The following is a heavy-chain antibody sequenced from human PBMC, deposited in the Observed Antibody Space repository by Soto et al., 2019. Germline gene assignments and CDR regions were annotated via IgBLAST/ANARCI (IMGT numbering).Heavy chain of an antibody. V-gene: IGHV4-31*02. D-gene: IGHD3-16*01. CDR3: AREAVKFGGVLAPRLHGRDV. Sequence: QVQLQESGPGLVKPLQTLSLICNVSGASITSGTYYWSWIRQHPGMGLEWIGNIYYSGTTYYNPSLKPRVTFSVAPYKTQFTLKVNSVAAADTAVYYCAREAVKFGGVLAPRLHGRDVGGQGPAVTFSS. CDR2: IYYSGTT. J-gene: IGHJ6*02. CDR1: GASITSGTYY.